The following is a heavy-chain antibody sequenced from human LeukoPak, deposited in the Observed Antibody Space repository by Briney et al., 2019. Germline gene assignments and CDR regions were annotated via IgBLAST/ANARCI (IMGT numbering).Heavy chain of an antibody. Sequence: GGSLRLSCAASGFTFNSYEMNWVRQAPGQGLEWVSYISGGGETTYYADSVKGRFTIFRDNTKNSLFLQMNSRRAEDTAVYYCASERGGGKPFDYWGQGTLVTASS. CDR1: GFTFNSYE. V-gene: IGHV3-48*03. CDR2: ISGGGETT. J-gene: IGHJ4*02. CDR3: ASERGGGKPFDY.